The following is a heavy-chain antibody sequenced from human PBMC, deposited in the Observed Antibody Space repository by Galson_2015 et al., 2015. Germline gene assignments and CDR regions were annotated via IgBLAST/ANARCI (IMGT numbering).Heavy chain of an antibody. D-gene: IGHD2-2*01. CDR1: GFTFTSSA. V-gene: IGHV1-58*01. Sequence: SVKVSCKASGFTFTSSAVKWVRQARGQRLEWIGWIVVGSGNTKYAQKFPERVAITRDISTSTAYMELSSLMSEDTAVYYCAAVCSSTSSYSRHCHFGMGVWGQGTPVTVSS. CDR3: AAVCSSTSSYSRHCHFGMGV. CDR2: IVVGSGNT. J-gene: IGHJ6*02.